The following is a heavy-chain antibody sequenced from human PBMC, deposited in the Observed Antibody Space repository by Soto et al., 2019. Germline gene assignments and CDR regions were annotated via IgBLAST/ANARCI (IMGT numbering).Heavy chain of an antibody. CDR2: ISGSGGST. CDR3: AKDRPSGPSEVVPAAIRPYYYYMDV. J-gene: IGHJ6*03. D-gene: IGHD2-2*01. V-gene: IGHV3-23*01. Sequence: QPGGSLRLSCAASGFTFSSYAMSWVRQAPGKGLEWVSAISGSGGSTYYADSVKGRFTISRDNSKNTLYLQMNSLRAEDTAVYYCAKDRPSGPSEVVPAAIRPYYYYMDVWGKGTTVTVSS. CDR1: GFTFSSYA.